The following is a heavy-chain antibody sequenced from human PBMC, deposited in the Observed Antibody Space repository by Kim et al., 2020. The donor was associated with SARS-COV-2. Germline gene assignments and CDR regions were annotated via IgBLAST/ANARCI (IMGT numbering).Heavy chain of an antibody. CDR2: MNPNSGNT. Sequence: ASVKVSCKASGYTFTSYDINWVRQATGQGLEWMGWMNPNSGNTGYAQKFQGRVTMTRNTSISTAYMELSSLRSEDTAVYYCARGGYCSSTSCFHGLDPWGQGTLVTVSS. V-gene: IGHV1-8*01. D-gene: IGHD2-2*01. J-gene: IGHJ5*02. CDR3: ARGGYCSSTSCFHGLDP. CDR1: GYTFTSYD.